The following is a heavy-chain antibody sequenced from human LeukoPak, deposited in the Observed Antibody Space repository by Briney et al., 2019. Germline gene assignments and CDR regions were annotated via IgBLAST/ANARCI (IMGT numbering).Heavy chain of an antibody. CDR3: ARMAAAGPFDY. CDR2: IYHSATT. CDR1: SGSISSSY. J-gene: IGHJ4*02. Sequence: SETLSLTCTVSSGSISSSYWSWIRQPPGKGLEWIGYIYHSATTNYSPSLKSRVTISLETPKNQFSLKLSSVTAADTAVYYCARMAAAGPFDYWGQGTLVTVSS. V-gene: IGHV4-59*08. D-gene: IGHD6-13*01.